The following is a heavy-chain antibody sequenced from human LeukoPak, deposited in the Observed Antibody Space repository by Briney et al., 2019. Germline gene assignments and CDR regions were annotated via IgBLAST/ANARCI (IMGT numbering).Heavy chain of an antibody. CDR3: AKEPDIVVVVAATGAKSGY. D-gene: IGHD2-15*01. V-gene: IGHV3-7*03. CDR2: IKEDGSEK. J-gene: IGHJ4*02. CDR1: GFLFSRYW. Sequence: GGSLRLSCAASGFLFSRYWMSWVRQAPGKGLEWVANIKEDGSEKYYVESMKGRFTISRDNSKNTLYLQMNSLRAEDTAVYYCAKEPDIVVVVAATGAKSGYWGQGTLVTVSS.